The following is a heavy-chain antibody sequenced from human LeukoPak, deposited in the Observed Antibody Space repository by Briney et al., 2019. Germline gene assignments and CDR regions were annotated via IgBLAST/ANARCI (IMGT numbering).Heavy chain of an antibody. CDR1: GGSFSGYY. CDR2: INHSGST. D-gene: IGHD3-9*01. J-gene: IGHJ6*03. V-gene: IGHV4-34*01. Sequence: PSETLSLTCAVYGGSFSGYYWSWIRQPPGKGLEWIGEINHSGSTNYNPSLKSRVTISVDTSKNQFSLKLSSVTAADTAVYYCARHSPGPLRYFDWSLGSPYYYYMDVWGKGTTVTISS. CDR3: ARHSPGPLRYFDWSLGSPYYYYMDV.